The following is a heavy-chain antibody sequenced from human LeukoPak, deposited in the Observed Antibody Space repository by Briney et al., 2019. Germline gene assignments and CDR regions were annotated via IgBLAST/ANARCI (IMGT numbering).Heavy chain of an antibody. Sequence: PGGSLRLSCAASGFTFNNYWMSWVRQPPGKGLKWVASIKEDGSDKYYVDSVKGRFTISRDSAKNSLFLQMNSLRAEDTAVYYCASLFYYDSSGYFSFDYWGQGTLVTVSS. CDR2: IKEDGSDK. CDR3: ASLFYYDSSGYFSFDY. J-gene: IGHJ4*02. V-gene: IGHV3-7*05. CDR1: GFTFNNYW. D-gene: IGHD3-22*01.